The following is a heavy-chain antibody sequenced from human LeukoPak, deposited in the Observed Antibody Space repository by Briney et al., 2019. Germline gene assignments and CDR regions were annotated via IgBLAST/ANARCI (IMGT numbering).Heavy chain of an antibody. V-gene: IGHV3-30-3*01. CDR2: ISYDGITK. J-gene: IGHJ4*02. CDR1: GFTFSSYA. D-gene: IGHD1-1*01. Sequence: GGSLRLSCSASGFTFSSYAMHWVRQAPGKGLEWVAVISYDGITKYYADSVRGRFTISRDNSKNTLYVQMNSLSAEDTAVYYCARDSPGYLAYDSWGQGTLVTVSS. CDR3: ARDSPGYLAYDS.